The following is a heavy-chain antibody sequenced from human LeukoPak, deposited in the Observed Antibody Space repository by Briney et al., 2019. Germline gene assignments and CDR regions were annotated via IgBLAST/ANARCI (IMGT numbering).Heavy chain of an antibody. Sequence: PGGSLRLSCAASGFTVSSNYMSWVRQAPGKGLEWVSVIYSGGSTYYADSVKGRFTISRDNSKNTLYLQMNGLRAEDTAVYYCARGQYYDFWSGYEYNWFDPWGQGTLVTVSS. CDR2: IYSGGST. D-gene: IGHD3-3*01. V-gene: IGHV3-66*02. CDR3: ARGQYYDFWSGYEYNWFDP. J-gene: IGHJ5*02. CDR1: GFTVSSNY.